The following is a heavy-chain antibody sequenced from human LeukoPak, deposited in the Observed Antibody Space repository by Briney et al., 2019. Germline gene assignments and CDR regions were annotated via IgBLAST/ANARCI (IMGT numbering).Heavy chain of an antibody. CDR3: ARDPLAVTTRFDY. Sequence: ASVKVSCKASGYTFSGYYMHWVRQAPGQGLEWMGWINPKSGGTNEAQKFHDRVTMTRDTSIRTAYMEVSRLRSDDTAVYYCARDPLAVTTRFDYWGQGTLVTVSS. V-gene: IGHV1-2*02. J-gene: IGHJ4*02. CDR2: INPKSGGT. D-gene: IGHD4-17*01. CDR1: GYTFSGYY.